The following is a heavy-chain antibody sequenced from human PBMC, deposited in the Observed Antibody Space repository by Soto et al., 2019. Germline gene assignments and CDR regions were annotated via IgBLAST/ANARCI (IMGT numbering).Heavy chain of an antibody. Sequence: ASVKVSCKASGYTFTSYYMHWVRQAPGQGLEWIGILNPSGGSTSYAQKFQGRVTMTRDTSTSTFYMELCSLRSEDTAVYYCARVDRGYCSSTSCFYYYYYGMDVWGQGTTVTVSS. CDR2: LNPSGGST. D-gene: IGHD2-2*01. V-gene: IGHV1-46*03. CDR3: ARVDRGYCSSTSCFYYYYYGMDV. J-gene: IGHJ6*02. CDR1: GYTFTSYY.